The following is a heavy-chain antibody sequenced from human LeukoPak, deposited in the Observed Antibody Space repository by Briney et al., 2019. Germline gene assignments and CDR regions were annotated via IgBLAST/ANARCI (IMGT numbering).Heavy chain of an antibody. CDR2: IRYDGSNK. J-gene: IGHJ4*02. D-gene: IGHD3-22*01. V-gene: IGHV3-30*02. CDR1: GFTFSSYG. Sequence: GRSLRLSCAASGFTFSSYGMHWVRQAPGKGLEWVAFIRYDGSNKYYADSVKGRFTISRDNSKNTLYLQMNSLRAEDTAVYYCAKPDYDSSGPPGALRYWGQGTLVTVSS. CDR3: AKPDYDSSGPPGALRY.